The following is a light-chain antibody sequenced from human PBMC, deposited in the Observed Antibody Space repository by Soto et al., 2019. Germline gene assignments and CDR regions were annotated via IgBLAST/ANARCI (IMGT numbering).Light chain of an antibody. J-gene: IGLJ1*01. CDR1: SSDVGGYDS. CDR3: SSYTSSYTLV. Sequence: QSVLTHPASLSGSPGQSITISCSGTSSDVGGYDSVSWYQQHPGKAPKVMIYEVSNRPSGVSNRFSGSKYGNTASLTISGLQAEDEADYYCSSYTSSYTLVFGAGTKVTVL. V-gene: IGLV2-14*01. CDR2: EVS.